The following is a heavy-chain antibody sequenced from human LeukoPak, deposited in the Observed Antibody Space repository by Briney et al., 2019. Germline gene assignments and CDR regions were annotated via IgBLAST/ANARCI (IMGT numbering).Heavy chain of an antibody. CDR1: EFTFSSYF. CDR3: SRSPGILGTNYFDY. J-gene: IGHJ4*02. V-gene: IGHV3-21*01. CDR2: ISSDSTYI. D-gene: IGHD1-26*01. Sequence: GGSLRLSCAASEFTFSSYFMNWVRQTPGKGLEWVSSISSDSTYIYYADSVKGRFTISRDNSKSTLYLQMNSLTPDDTSVYYCSRSPGILGTNYFDYWGQGTLVTVSS.